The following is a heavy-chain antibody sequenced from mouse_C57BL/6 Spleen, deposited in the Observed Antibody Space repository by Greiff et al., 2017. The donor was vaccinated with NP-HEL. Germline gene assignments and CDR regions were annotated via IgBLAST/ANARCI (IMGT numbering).Heavy chain of an antibody. D-gene: IGHD1-1*01. J-gene: IGHJ3*01. Sequence: VQLQQSGPELVKPGASVKISCKASGYSFTSYYIHWVKQRPGQGLEWIGWIYPGSGNTKYNEKFKGKATLTADTSSSTAYMQLSSLTSEDSAVYYCAYYYGSTPFAYWGQGTLVTVSA. CDR3: AYYYGSTPFAY. V-gene: IGHV1-66*01. CDR1: GYSFTSYY. CDR2: IYPGSGNT.